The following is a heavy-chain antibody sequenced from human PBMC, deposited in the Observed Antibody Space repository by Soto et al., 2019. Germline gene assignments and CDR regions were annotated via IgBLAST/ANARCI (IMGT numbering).Heavy chain of an antibody. J-gene: IGHJ3*02. CDR2: ISSSSSTI. CDR3: ARVLLAYGDAFDS. D-gene: IGHD3-3*02. V-gene: IGHV3-48*02. Sequence: EVQLVESGGGLVQPGGSLRLSCAASGFTFSSYSMNWVRQAPGKGLEWVSYISSSSSTIYYADSVKGRFTISRYNAKNSLYLQMNSLRDEDTAVYYCARVLLAYGDAFDSWGQGTMVTVSS. CDR1: GFTFSSYS.